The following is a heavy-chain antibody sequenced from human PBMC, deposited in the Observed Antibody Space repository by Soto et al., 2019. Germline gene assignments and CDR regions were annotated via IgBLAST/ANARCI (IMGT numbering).Heavy chain of an antibody. Sequence: GGSLRLSCAASGFTVSSNYMSWVRQAPGKGLEWVSVIYSGGSTYYADSVKGRFTISRHNSKNTLYLQMNSLRAEDTAVYYCARRALGYCSGGSCDAFDIWGQGTMVTVSS. CDR2: IYSGGST. CDR1: GFTVSSNY. J-gene: IGHJ3*02. D-gene: IGHD2-15*01. CDR3: ARRALGYCSGGSCDAFDI. V-gene: IGHV3-66*01.